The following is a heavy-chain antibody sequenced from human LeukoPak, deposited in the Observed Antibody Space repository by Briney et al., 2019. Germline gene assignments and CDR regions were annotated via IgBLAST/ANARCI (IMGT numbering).Heavy chain of an antibody. J-gene: IGHJ4*02. D-gene: IGHD5-18*01. CDR1: GFTFSTYA. CDR2: LSGSGGST. CDR3: AKRVAASSGANDY. Sequence: EGSLRLSCAASGFTFSTYAMSWVRQAPGKGLEWVSSLSGSGGSTYYADSVKGRFTISRDNSKDTLFLQMNSLRAEDTAVYYCAKRVAASSGANDYWGQGTLVTVSS. V-gene: IGHV3-23*01.